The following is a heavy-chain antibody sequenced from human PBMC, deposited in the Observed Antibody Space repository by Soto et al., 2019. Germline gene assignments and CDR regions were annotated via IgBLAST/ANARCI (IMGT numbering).Heavy chain of an antibody. D-gene: IGHD4-17*01. Sequence: QITLKESGPRLVNPQQPSRRTGTFPGSYLPLVGGVGGWIRQPPGKPLEWLALIYWDDDKRYSPSLKSRLTITKDTSKNQVVLTMTNMDPADTATYFCAHRTTTVTWWFDPWGQGTLVTVSS. CDR3: AHRTTTVTWWFDP. V-gene: IGHV2-5*02. CDR2: IYWDDDK. J-gene: IGHJ5*02. CDR1: GSYLPLVGGV.